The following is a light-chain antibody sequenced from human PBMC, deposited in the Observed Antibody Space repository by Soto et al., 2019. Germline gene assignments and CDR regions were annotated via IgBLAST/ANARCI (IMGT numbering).Light chain of an antibody. V-gene: IGLV2-14*03. Sequence: QSVLTQPASVSGSPGQSITISCTGTSSDVGAYNHVSWYQQHPGKVPKVMIYEVNNRPSGVSNRFSASKSGNTASLTISGLQAEDEATYYFSSFTRGGTWVFGGGTKLTVL. CDR1: SSDVGAYNH. CDR3: SSFTRGGTWV. CDR2: EVN. J-gene: IGLJ3*02.